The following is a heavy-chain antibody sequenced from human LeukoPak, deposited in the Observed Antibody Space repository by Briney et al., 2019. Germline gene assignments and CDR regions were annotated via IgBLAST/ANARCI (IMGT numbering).Heavy chain of an antibody. D-gene: IGHD1-26*01. Sequence: PGGSLRLSCAASGFTVSSNFMSWVRQAPGKGLEWVSLIYSGGSTYYADSVKGRYTISRDNSKNTLYLQMNSLRAEDTAVYYCAKGYGWEASYYYYYMDVWGKGTTVTISS. CDR2: IYSGGST. CDR3: AKGYGWEASYYYYYMDV. V-gene: IGHV3-53*01. J-gene: IGHJ6*03. CDR1: GFTVSSNF.